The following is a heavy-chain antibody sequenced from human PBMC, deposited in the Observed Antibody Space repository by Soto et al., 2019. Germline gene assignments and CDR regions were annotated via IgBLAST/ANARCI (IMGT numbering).Heavy chain of an antibody. CDR3: ASGLPGIAAAATGWFDP. J-gene: IGHJ5*02. D-gene: IGHD6-13*01. CDR2: IYYSGST. V-gene: IGHV4-39*01. CDR1: GASISSSSYY. Sequence: SETLSLTCSVSGASISSSSYYWGWLRQPPGKGLEWIGSIYYSGSTYYNPSLKSRVTISVDTSKNQFSLKLSSVTAADTAVYYCASGLPGIAAAATGWFDPWGQGTLVTVTS.